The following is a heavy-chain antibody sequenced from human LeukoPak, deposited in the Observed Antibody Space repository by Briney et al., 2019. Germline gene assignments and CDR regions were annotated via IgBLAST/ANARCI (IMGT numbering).Heavy chain of an antibody. J-gene: IGHJ4*02. V-gene: IGHV3-23*01. CDR2: ITGSGGST. CDR3: AKRISGWYLVDY. CDR1: GFTFSSYA. D-gene: IGHD6-19*01. Sequence: GGSLRLSCAAYGFTFSSYAMSWVRQAPGKGLEWVSAITGSGGSTHYADSVKGRFTISRDNSKNTLYLQMNSLRAEDTAVYYCAKRISGWYLVDYWGQGTLVMVSS.